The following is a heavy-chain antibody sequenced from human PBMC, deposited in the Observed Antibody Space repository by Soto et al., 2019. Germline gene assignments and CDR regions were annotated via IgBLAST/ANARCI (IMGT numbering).Heavy chain of an antibody. CDR3: AKDREESVDPSAVDI. J-gene: IGHJ3*02. Sequence: QVQLVESGGGVVQPGRSLRLSCAASGFTFSSYGMHWVRQAPGKGLEWVAVISYDGSNKYYADSVKGRFTISRDNSKNTLYLQVNSLRAEDTAVYYCAKDREESVDPSAVDIWGQGTMVTVSS. V-gene: IGHV3-30*18. D-gene: IGHD2-15*01. CDR2: ISYDGSNK. CDR1: GFTFSSYG.